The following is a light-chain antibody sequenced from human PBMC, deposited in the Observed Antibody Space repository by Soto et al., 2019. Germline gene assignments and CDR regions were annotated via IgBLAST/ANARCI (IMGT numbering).Light chain of an antibody. CDR1: SSDVGAYNF. CDR3: ISYAGNNNEV. CDR2: EVT. V-gene: IGLV2-8*01. J-gene: IGLJ1*01. Sequence: QSVLTQPPSASGSPGQSVTISCTGSSSDVGAYNFVSCYQQHPGKAPKLIIYEVTKRPSGVPDRFSGSKSANTASLTVSGLQADDEADYYRISYAGNNNEVFGTGTKVTVL.